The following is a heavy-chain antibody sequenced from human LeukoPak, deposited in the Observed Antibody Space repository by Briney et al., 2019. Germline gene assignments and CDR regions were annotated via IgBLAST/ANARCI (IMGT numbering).Heavy chain of an antibody. CDR3: AREDRYCSGGSCYS. D-gene: IGHD2-15*01. V-gene: IGHV4-59*12. Sequence: SETLSLTCTVSGGSISSYYWSWIRQPPGKGLEWIGYIYYSGSTNYNPSLKSRVIISVDTSKNQFSLELSSVTAADTAVYYCAREDRYCSGGSCYSWGQGTLVTVSS. J-gene: IGHJ4*02. CDR1: GGSISSYY. CDR2: IYYSGST.